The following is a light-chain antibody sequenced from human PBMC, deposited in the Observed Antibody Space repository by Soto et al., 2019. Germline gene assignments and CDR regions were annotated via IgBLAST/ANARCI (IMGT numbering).Light chain of an antibody. CDR3: TSWTTSTTMI. V-gene: IGLV2-14*03. CDR2: DVK. CDR1: SSEIGAYNF. Sequence: QSVLTQPASVSGSPGQSITISCTGTSSEIGAYNFVPWYQQHPSKAPKLMLYDVKIRPSGVSNHFSGSKSGNTASLTISGLQAEDEADYYCTSWTTSTTMIFGGGTKVTVL. J-gene: IGLJ2*01.